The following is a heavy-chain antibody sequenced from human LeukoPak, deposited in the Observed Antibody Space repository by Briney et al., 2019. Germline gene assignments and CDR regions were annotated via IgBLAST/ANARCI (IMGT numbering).Heavy chain of an antibody. J-gene: IGHJ6*03. CDR1: GGSFSGYY. CDR2: LNHSGST. Sequence: SETLSLTCAVYGGSFSGYYWSWIRQPPGKGLEWIGELNHSGSTNYNPSLKSRVTISVDTSKNQFSLKLSSVTAADTAVYYCTRKGDITYYYYYMDVWGTGATVTVSS. V-gene: IGHV4-34*01. CDR3: TRKGDITYYYYYMDV. D-gene: IGHD1-26*01.